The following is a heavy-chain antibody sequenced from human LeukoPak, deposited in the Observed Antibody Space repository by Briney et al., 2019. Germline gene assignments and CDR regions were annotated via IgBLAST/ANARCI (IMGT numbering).Heavy chain of an antibody. V-gene: IGHV3-30-3*01. J-gene: IGHJ4*02. D-gene: IGHD3-3*01. CDR3: ARVPLWRRAGFDY. CDR1: GFTFSSYA. CDR2: ISYDGSNK. Sequence: PGGSLRLSCAASGFTFSSYAMHWVREAPGKGLEWVAVISYDGSNKYYADSVKGRFTISRDNSKNTLYLQMNSLRAEDTAVYYCARVPLWRRAGFDYWGQGTLVTVSS.